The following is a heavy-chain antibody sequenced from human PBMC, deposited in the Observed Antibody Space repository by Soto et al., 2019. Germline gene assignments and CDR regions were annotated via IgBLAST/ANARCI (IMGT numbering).Heavy chain of an antibody. CDR1: GFTFSDYY. CDR2: ISSSSSYT. J-gene: IGHJ4*02. Sequence: PGGSLRLSCAASGFTFSDYYMSWIRQAPGKGLEWVSYISSSSSYTNYADSVKGRFTISRDNAKNSLYLQMNSLRAEDTAVYYWLSEKDDDYGGSDYWGQVSLVPVSA. V-gene: IGHV3-11*06. D-gene: IGHD4-17*01. CDR3: LSEKDDDYGGSDY.